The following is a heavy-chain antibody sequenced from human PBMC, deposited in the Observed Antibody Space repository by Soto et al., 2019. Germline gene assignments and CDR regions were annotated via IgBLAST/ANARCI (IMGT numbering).Heavy chain of an antibody. V-gene: IGHV1-2*02. CDR1: GYTFTGYY. D-gene: IGHD4-4*01. CDR3: ARILLQQKYYYYYGMDV. J-gene: IGHJ6*02. Sequence: VASVKVSCKASGYTFTGYYMHWVRQAPGQGLEWMGWINPNSGGTNYAQKFQGRVTMTRDTSISTAYMELSRLRSDDTAVYYCARILLQQKYYYYYGMDVWGQGTTVTVSS. CDR2: INPNSGGT.